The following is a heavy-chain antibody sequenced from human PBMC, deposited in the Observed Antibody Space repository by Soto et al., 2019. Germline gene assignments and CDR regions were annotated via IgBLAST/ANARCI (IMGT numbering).Heavy chain of an antibody. CDR2: INPNSGGP. V-gene: IGHV1-2*04. J-gene: IGHJ4*02. CDR1: GYTFTGYY. Sequence: QVQLVQSGAEVKKPGASVKVSCKASGYTFTGYYMHWVRQAPGQGLEWMGWINPNSGGPNYAQKFQGWVTMTRDTSISAAYMELSRLRSDDTAVYYCARTQSQLWLGYWGQGTLVTVSS. D-gene: IGHD5-18*01. CDR3: ARTQSQLWLGY.